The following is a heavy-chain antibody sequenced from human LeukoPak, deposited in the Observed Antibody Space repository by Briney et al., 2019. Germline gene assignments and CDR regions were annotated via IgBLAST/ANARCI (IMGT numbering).Heavy chain of an antibody. D-gene: IGHD3-16*01. CDR2: IYYSGGT. J-gene: IGHJ4*02. Sequence: SETLSLTCTVSGDSISSTGDYWGWIRQPPGKGLEFIGSIYYSGGTNYNPSLKSRVTISVDTSKNQFSLKLNSVTASDTAVYYCARLNCHDSFADYWGQGTLVTVSS. V-gene: IGHV4-39*01. CDR3: ARLNCHDSFADY. CDR1: GDSISSTGDY.